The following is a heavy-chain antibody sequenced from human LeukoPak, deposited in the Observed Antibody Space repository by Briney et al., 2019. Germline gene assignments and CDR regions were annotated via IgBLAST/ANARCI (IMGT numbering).Heavy chain of an antibody. Sequence: GGSLRLSCAASGFTFSSYWMKWVRQAPGKGLEWVASIKQDGSEIHYVDSVKGRFTISRDNAKKSLYLQMNSLRAEDTALCYCTTYSAFDVWGQGTMVTVSS. CDR2: IKQDGSEI. V-gene: IGHV3-7*05. J-gene: IGHJ3*01. D-gene: IGHD4-17*01. CDR3: TTYSAFDV. CDR1: GFTFSSYW.